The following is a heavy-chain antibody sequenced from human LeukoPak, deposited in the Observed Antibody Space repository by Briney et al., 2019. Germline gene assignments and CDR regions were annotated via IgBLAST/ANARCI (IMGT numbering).Heavy chain of an antibody. Sequence: GGSLRLSCAASGFTFSSYAMSWVRQAPGKGLEWVSVIYSGGSTYYADSVKGRFTISRDNSKNTLYLQMNSLRAEDTAVYYCARVDLNIITMIVVGFDYWGQGTLVTVSS. J-gene: IGHJ4*02. D-gene: IGHD3-22*01. V-gene: IGHV3-66*01. CDR2: IYSGGST. CDR3: ARVDLNIITMIVVGFDY. CDR1: GFTFSSYA.